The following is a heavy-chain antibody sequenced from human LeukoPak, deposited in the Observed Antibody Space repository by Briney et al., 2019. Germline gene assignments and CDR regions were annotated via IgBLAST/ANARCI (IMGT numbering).Heavy chain of an antibody. J-gene: IGHJ5*02. V-gene: IGHV3-7*01. Sequence: PGGSLRLSCAASGFTFSSYWMNWVRQAPGKGLEWVANIKQDGSEKKYVDSVKGRFTISRDNAKNSLYLQMNSLRAEDTAMYYCMTASRSSSWPPPTWGQGTLVTASS. CDR1: GFTFSSYW. CDR3: MTASRSSSWPPPT. D-gene: IGHD6-13*01. CDR2: IKQDGSEK.